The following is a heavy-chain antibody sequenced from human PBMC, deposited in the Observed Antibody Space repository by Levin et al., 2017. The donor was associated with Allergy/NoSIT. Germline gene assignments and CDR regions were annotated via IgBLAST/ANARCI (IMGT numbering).Heavy chain of an antibody. D-gene: IGHD1-26*01. CDR1: GFTFGTYS. V-gene: IGHV3-21*01. J-gene: IGHJ4*02. CDR2: ISTSNSHI. CDR3: ARDEPSDVAWELPGY. Sequence: PGESLKISCAASGFTFGTYSMTWVRQAPGKGLEWVSVISTSNSHIFYADSVKGRFTISRDNAKKSLYLQMNSLRAEDTAIYYCARDEPSDVAWELPGYWGQGTLVIVSS.